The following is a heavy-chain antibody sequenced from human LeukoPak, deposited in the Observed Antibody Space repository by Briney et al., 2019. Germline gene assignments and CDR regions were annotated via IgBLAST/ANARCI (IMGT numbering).Heavy chain of an antibody. CDR1: GYYISSGYY. CDR3: AKHDGSSSGYYPLDY. V-gene: IGHV4-38-2*01. Sequence: PSETLSLTCDVSGYYISSGYYWGWIRQPPGKGLEWIGCIYHSGKTYYNLSLKSRVTISVDTSKNQFSLKLSSVTAADTAVYYCAKHDGSSSGYYPLDYWGRGTLVTVSS. J-gene: IGHJ4*02. D-gene: IGHD3-22*01. CDR2: IYHSGKT.